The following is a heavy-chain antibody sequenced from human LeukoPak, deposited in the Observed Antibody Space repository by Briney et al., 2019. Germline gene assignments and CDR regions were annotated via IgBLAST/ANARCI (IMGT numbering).Heavy chain of an antibody. V-gene: IGHV3-23*01. D-gene: IGHD1-14*01. Sequence: GGSLRLSCAASGFTFSSYSMYWVRQAPGKGLEWVSGIIGSGEKTYYADSVKGRFTMSRHNSKNTLYLQMNSLRADDTAVYYCAKGQEPESRLDYWGQGTLVTVSS. CDR3: AKGQEPESRLDY. J-gene: IGHJ4*02. CDR1: GFTFSSYS. CDR2: IIGSGEKT.